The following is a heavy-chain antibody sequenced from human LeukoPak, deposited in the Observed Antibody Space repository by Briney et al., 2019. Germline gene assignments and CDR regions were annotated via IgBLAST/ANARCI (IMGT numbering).Heavy chain of an antibody. CDR3: AKGATGTGWSQFDN. CDR2: LGGSGGVP. Sequence: GGSLRLSCAASGFNLSSTAMNWVRQAPGKGLEWVSVLGGSGGVPYYAHSVKGRFTISRDSSRNTVFLQMNCLRAEDTAVYYCAKGATGTGWSQFDNWGQGTLVTVSS. J-gene: IGHJ4*02. CDR1: GFNLSSTA. V-gene: IGHV3-23*01. D-gene: IGHD6-19*01.